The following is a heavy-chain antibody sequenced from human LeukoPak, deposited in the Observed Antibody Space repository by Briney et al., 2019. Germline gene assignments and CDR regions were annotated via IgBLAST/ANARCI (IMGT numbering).Heavy chain of an antibody. CDR2: ISGSGGTT. Sequence: GGSLRLSCAASGFTFSSYATSWVRQAPGKGLEWASVISGSGGTTYSADSVRGRFTISRDNSKNTLYLQMNSLRAEDTAAYYCARERGNNGGNTNGYFDYWGQGTLVTVSS. J-gene: IGHJ4*02. V-gene: IGHV3-23*01. CDR1: GFTFSSYA. D-gene: IGHD4-23*01. CDR3: ARERGNNGGNTNGYFDY.